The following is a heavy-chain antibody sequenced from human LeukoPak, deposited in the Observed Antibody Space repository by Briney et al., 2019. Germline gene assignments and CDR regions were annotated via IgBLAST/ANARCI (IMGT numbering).Heavy chain of an antibody. Sequence: SETLSFTCTVSGGSSSSYYWSWIRQPPGKGLEWIGYIYYSGSTNYNPSLKSRVTISVDTSKNQFSLKLSSVTAADTAVYYCARTVVPAARGDWIDPWGQGTLVTVSS. CDR3: ARTVVPAARGDWIDP. D-gene: IGHD2-2*01. CDR1: GGSSSSYY. V-gene: IGHV4-59*01. CDR2: IYYSGST. J-gene: IGHJ5*02.